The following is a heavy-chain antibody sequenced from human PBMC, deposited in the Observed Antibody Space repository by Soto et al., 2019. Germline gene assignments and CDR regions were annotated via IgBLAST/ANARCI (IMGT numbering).Heavy chain of an antibody. CDR1: GGTFSSYA. D-gene: IGHD3-9*01. Sequence: QVQLVQSGAEVKKPGSSVKVSCKASGGTFSSYAISWVRQAPGQGLEWMGGIIPIFGTANYAQKFQGRVTITADKSTSTAYMELSSLRSEDTAVYYCAKDSYYDVLTGYSKNAVDVWGQGTMVSVSS. CDR2: IIPIFGTA. CDR3: AKDSYYDVLTGYSKNAVDV. V-gene: IGHV1-69*06. J-gene: IGHJ3*01.